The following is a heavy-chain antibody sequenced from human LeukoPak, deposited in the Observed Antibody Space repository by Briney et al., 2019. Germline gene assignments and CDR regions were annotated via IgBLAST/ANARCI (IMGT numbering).Heavy chain of an antibody. CDR3: ARADGSVAGPPSGH. CDR1: GFTFSSYA. CDR2: ISYDGSDK. J-gene: IGHJ4*02. Sequence: GRSLRLSCAASGFTFSSYATHWVRQAPGKGLEWVAIISYDGSDKYYADSVKGRLTISRDNSKSTLYLQMISLRTEDTAVYYCARADGSVAGPPSGHWGQGTLVTVSS. D-gene: IGHD6-19*01. V-gene: IGHV3-30-3*01.